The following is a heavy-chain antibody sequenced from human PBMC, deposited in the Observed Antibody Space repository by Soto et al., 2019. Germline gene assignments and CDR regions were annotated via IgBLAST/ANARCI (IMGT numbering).Heavy chain of an antibody. CDR1: GDSIVSANW. CDR2: IHHSGST. J-gene: IGHJ4*02. Sequence: QVQLLESGPGLVKPSGTLSLTCDVSGDSIVSANWWTWVRQSPGKGLEWIGEIHHSGSTNYNPSLKSRGLISVDKSRNQFSLRLTSVTAADTAVYYCASQNYCDDDCYVFDYWGQGSLVTVSS. CDR3: ASQNYCDDDCYVFDY. V-gene: IGHV4-4*02. D-gene: IGHD2-21*02.